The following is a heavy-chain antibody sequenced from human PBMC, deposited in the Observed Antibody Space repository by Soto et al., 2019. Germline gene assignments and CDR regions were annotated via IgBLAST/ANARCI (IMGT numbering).Heavy chain of an antibody. D-gene: IGHD2-21*02. CDR3: TSAPHRALTEEMARS. CDR1: GFTVGSAW. Sequence: EVQLVESGGGLVKPGGSLRLGCAVSGFTVGSAWMNWVRQAPGKGLVWVGRIKSKVDGGTTDYAEPVKGRFTISIDDSKNTLYLQMESLKTEDTAVYYCTSAPHRALTEEMARSCGQGTLVTVSS. CDR2: IKSKVDGGTT. J-gene: IGHJ5*02. V-gene: IGHV3-15*07.